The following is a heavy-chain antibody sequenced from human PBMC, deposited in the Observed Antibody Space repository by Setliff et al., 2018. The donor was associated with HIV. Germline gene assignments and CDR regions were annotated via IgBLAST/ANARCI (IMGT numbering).Heavy chain of an antibody. CDR3: SRGARLLAAYRDRWDYYYMGV. Sequence: TLSLTCTVSGGSIGGYYWSWIRQPPGTGLEWLGCIYSGGSTNYNPSIESRVTISVDTSKNQFSLKVNSVTASDTAVYYWSRGARLLAAYRDRWDYYYMGVWGKGTTVTVSS. CDR1: GGSIGGYY. D-gene: IGHD1-26*01. J-gene: IGHJ6*03. CDR2: IYSGGST. V-gene: IGHV4-59*12.